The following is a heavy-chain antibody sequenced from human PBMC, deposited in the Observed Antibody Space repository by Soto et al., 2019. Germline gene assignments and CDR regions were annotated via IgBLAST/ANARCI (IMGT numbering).Heavy chain of an antibody. V-gene: IGHV3-30*18. D-gene: IGHD3-10*01. CDR3: AKNYYGSGSYAY. J-gene: IGHJ4*02. CDR1: GFTFSSFG. Sequence: GGSLRLSCAASGFTFSSFGMHWVRQAPGKGLEWVALISYDGGNKYYADSVKGRFTISRDNPKNTLYLQMNSLRADDTAVYFCAKNYYGSGSYAYWGQGTLVTVSS. CDR2: ISYDGGNK.